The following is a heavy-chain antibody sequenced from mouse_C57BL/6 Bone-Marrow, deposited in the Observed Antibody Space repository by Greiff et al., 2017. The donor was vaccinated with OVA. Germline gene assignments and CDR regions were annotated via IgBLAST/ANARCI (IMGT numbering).Heavy chain of an antibody. J-gene: IGHJ4*01. CDR2: ISSGSSTI. Sequence: EVKVVESGGGLVKPGGSLKLSCAASGFTFSDYGMHWVRQAPEKGLEWVAYISSGSSTIYYADTVKGRFTISRDNAKNTLFLQMTSLRSEDTAMYYCARPFYGSSYYAMDYWGQGTSVTVSS. V-gene: IGHV5-17*01. D-gene: IGHD1-1*01. CDR3: ARPFYGSSYYAMDY. CDR1: GFTFSDYG.